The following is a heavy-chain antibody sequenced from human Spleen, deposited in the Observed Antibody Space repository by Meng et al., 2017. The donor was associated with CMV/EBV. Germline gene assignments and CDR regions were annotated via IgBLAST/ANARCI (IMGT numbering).Heavy chain of an antibody. D-gene: IGHD1-26*01. CDR3: AKLPWEVLENDY. CDR2: IYIDGSGGTT. CDR1: GFSVGDNY. Sequence: GESLKISCAAFGFSVGDNYMSWVRQAPGKGLEWVSLIYIDGSGGTTYNADSVKGRFTISRDNSKNTLYLQMSSLRAEDTAVYFCAKLPWEVLENDYWGQGTLVTVSS. J-gene: IGHJ4*02. V-gene: IGHV3-53*01.